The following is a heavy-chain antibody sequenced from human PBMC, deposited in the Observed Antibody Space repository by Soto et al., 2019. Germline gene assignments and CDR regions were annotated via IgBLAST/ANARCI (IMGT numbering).Heavy chain of an antibody. CDR3: ARVNCSSTSCYVGYYYYGMDV. J-gene: IGHJ6*02. V-gene: IGHV1-69*01. D-gene: IGHD2-2*01. CDR1: GGTFSSYA. CDR2: IIPIFGTA. Sequence: QVQLVQSGAEVKKPGSSVKVSCKASGGTFSSYAISWVRQAPGQGLEWMGGIIPIFGTANYAQKFQGRVTITADESTSTAYRELSSLRSEDTAVYYCARVNCSSTSCYVGYYYYGMDVWGQGTTVTVSS.